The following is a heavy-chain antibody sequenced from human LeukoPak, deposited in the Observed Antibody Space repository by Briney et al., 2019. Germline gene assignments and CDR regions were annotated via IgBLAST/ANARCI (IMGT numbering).Heavy chain of an antibody. CDR2: IKHDGSEA. D-gene: IGHD3-10*01. CDR1: EFTFNRYW. J-gene: IGHJ4*02. CDR3: TRDALFGSGRTHLDF. Sequence: GFLRLSCAASEFTFNRYWMSWVRQAPGKGLEWVANIKHDGSEAHYVDSVKGRFTISRDNAKNSLSLQMNSLNVDDTGVYFCTRDALFGSGRTHLDFWSQGTLVSVSS. V-gene: IGHV3-7*04.